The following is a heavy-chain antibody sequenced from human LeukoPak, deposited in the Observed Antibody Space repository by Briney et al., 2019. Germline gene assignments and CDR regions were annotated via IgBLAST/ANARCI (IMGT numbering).Heavy chain of an antibody. Sequence: GGSLRLSCAASGFTFSSYAMSWFRQAPGKGLEWVGFIRSKAYGGTTEYAASVKGRFTISRDDSKSIAYLQMNSLKTEDTAVYYCTRDVAVYWGQGTLVTVSS. CDR3: TRDVAVY. CDR1: GFTFSSYA. D-gene: IGHD2-15*01. J-gene: IGHJ4*02. CDR2: IRSKAYGGTT. V-gene: IGHV3-49*03.